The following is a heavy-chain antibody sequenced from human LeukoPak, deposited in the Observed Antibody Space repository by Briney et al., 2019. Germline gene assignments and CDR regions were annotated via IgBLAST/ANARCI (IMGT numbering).Heavy chain of an antibody. D-gene: IGHD3-9*01. CDR2: ISSSGSTI. V-gene: IGHV3-48*03. CDR1: GFTFSSYA. J-gene: IGHJ6*02. CDR3: ARDGRLTGYEPTYYYYGMDV. Sequence: PGGSLRLSCAASGFTFSSYAMSWVRQAPGKGLEWVSYISSSGSTIYYADSEKGRFTISRDNAKNSLYLQMNSLRAEDTAVYYCARDGRLTGYEPTYYYYGMDVWGQGTTVTVSS.